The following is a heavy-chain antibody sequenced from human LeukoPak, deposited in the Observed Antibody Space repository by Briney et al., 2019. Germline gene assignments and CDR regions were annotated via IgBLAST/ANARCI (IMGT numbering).Heavy chain of an antibody. CDR2: INSDGSST. D-gene: IGHD2-15*01. CDR1: GFTFSNYW. CDR3: ARGGSGANDY. Sequence: GGSLRLSCAASGFTFSNYWMRWVRQAPGKGLVWVSRINSDGSSTSYADSVKGRFTISRDNAKNTLYMQMNSLRAEDTAVYYCARGGSGANDYWGQGTLVTVSS. V-gene: IGHV3-74*01. J-gene: IGHJ4*02.